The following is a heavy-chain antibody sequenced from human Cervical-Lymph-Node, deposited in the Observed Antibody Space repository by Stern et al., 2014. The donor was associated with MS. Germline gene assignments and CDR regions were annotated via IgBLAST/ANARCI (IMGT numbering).Heavy chain of an antibody. V-gene: IGHV1-69*01. D-gene: IGHD2-21*01. CDR2: ITPIFDAT. J-gene: IGHJ4*02. CDR1: GGTFGSFA. CDR3: ARGDSEAPIYYFDY. Sequence: QVQLVQSGAEVKKPGSSVKVSCRASGGTFGSFAVNWVRQAPGQGLEWMGGITPIFDATNYAQKLQGRITITADESTRTAYMELSSLRSDDTAMYYCARGDSEAPIYYFDYWGQGTLVTVSS.